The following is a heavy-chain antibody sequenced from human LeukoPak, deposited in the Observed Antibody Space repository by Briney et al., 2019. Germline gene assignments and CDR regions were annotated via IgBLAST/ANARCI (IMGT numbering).Heavy chain of an antibody. J-gene: IGHJ6*02. D-gene: IGHD1-26*01. CDR3: VKDRGGSPFYGMDV. V-gene: IGHV3-23*01. CDR2: MSGSGGTGT. Sequence: GGSLRLSCAASGFTFSSDAMSWGRQAPGKGLGWVSTMSGSGGTGTYYSESVKGRFTISRDNSKSTLYLPMNSLRAEDTAVYYCVKDRGGSPFYGMDVWGQGPTVTVSS. CDR1: GFTFSSDA.